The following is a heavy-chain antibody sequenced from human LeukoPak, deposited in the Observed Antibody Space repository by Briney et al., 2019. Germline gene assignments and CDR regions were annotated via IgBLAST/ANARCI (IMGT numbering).Heavy chain of an antibody. CDR1: GFTFDNYR. CDR3: TKRVKYGGTWDHFAD. D-gene: IGHD1-26*01. CDR2: VNADGGNT. J-gene: IGHJ4*02. Sequence: GGSLRLSCAASGFTFDNYRMSWVRQAPGKGLEWVSTVNADGGNTYYADSVKGRLTISRDNSKSTLILQMNSLRVEDTALYYCTKRVKYGGTWDHFADWGQGTLVTVSS. V-gene: IGHV3-23*01.